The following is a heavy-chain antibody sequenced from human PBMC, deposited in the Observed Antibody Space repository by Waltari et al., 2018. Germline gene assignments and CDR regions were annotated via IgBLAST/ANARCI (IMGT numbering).Heavy chain of an antibody. CDR3: ARDQWFAFDI. Sequence: EVKLVESGGGWVQPGGSLRLSCAASGFTVSRYWMSWVRQGPGKGPEWVANIMTDGNEEYYVDSVRGRFTISRDNAKNSLYLQMNSLRPEDTAVYYCARDQWFAFDIWGHGTMVTVSS. D-gene: IGHD3-22*01. CDR2: IMTDGNEE. V-gene: IGHV3-7*01. J-gene: IGHJ3*02. CDR1: GFTVSRYW.